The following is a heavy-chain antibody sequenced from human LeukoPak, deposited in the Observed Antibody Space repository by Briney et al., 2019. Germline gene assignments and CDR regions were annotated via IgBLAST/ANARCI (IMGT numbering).Heavy chain of an antibody. J-gene: IGHJ4*02. V-gene: IGHV4-61*01. CDR1: GDSVSGISFY. Sequence: PSETLSLTCTVSGDSVSGISFYWSWIRPPPGGGLQYIGYIQYSGSTNYNPSLKSRVTISVDTSKNQFSLKLSSVTAADTAVYYCARYYDSSGYWSTPHFDYWGQGTLVTVSS. CDR3: ARYYDSSGYWSTPHFDY. D-gene: IGHD3-22*01. CDR2: IQYSGST.